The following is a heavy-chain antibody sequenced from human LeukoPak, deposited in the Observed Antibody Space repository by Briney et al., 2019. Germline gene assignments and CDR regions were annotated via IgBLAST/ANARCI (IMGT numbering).Heavy chain of an antibody. CDR1: GYTFTSYD. Sequence: ASVKVSCKASGYTFTSYDINWVRQATGQGLEWMGWMNPNSGNTGYAQKFQGRVTITRDTSASTAYMELSSLRSEDTAVYYCARGGDGQQLVLGDWGQGTLVTVSS. D-gene: IGHD6-13*01. V-gene: IGHV1-8*03. CDR3: ARGGDGQQLVLGD. J-gene: IGHJ4*02. CDR2: MNPNSGNT.